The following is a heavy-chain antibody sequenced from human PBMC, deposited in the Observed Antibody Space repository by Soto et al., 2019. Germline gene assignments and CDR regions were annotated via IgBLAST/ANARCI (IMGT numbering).Heavy chain of an antibody. CDR3: AKDLGSGKPYYYYAMDV. J-gene: IGHJ6*02. CDR2: ISYDGSNK. Sequence: LRLSCAASGFIFSKYGMHWVRQAPGKGLEWVAVISYDGSNKYYAESVKGRFIISRDKSENTLYLQMNSLRAEDTALYYCAKDLGSGKPYYYYAMDVWGQGTTVTVSS. V-gene: IGHV3-30*18. CDR1: GFIFSKYG. D-gene: IGHD3-10*01.